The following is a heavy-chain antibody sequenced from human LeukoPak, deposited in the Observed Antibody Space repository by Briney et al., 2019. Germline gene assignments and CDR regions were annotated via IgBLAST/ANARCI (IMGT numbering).Heavy chain of an antibody. D-gene: IGHD6-6*01. V-gene: IGHV4-38-2*01. CDR2: IYHSGST. J-gene: IGHJ4*02. CDR3: ARPAYAEYSSSWWAY. CDR1: GYSISSGYY. Sequence: PSETLSLTCVVSGYSISSGYYWGWIRQPPGKGLEWIGSIYHSGSTYYNPSLKSRVTISVDTSKNQFSLKLRSVTAADTAVYYCARPAYAEYSSSWWAYWGLGTLVTVSS.